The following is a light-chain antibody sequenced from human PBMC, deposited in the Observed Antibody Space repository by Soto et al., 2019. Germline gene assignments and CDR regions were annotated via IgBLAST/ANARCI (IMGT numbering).Light chain of an antibody. CDR3: QHYGSSPET. J-gene: IGKJ1*01. CDR1: QSVSSSY. Sequence: EIVLTQSPGTLSLSPGERATLSCRASQSVSSSYLAWYQQKPGQAPRLLIYGASGRATGIPDRFSGSGSGTDFPLTISRLEPEDFSVYYCQHYGSSPETFGQGTKVEIK. V-gene: IGKV3-20*01. CDR2: GAS.